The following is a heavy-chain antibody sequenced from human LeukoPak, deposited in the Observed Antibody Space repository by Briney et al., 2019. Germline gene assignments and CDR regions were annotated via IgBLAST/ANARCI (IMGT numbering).Heavy chain of an antibody. CDR3: ARDRTNNWFDP. CDR2: INPSGGST. V-gene: IGHV1-46*01. CDR1: GYTFTSYY. J-gene: IGHJ5*02. Sequence: ASVTVSCKASGYTFTSYYMHWVRQAPGQGLEWMGIINPSGGSTSYAQKFQGRVTMTRDRSTSTVYMELSSLRSEDTAVYYCARDRTNNWFDPWGQGTLVTVSS. D-gene: IGHD1-14*01.